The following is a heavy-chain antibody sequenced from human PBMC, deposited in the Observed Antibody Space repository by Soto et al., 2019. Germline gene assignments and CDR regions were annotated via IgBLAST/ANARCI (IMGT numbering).Heavy chain of an antibody. CDR2: IYHSGTT. CDR1: GGSISTNNW. CDR3: ARSGGWLRSFDY. V-gene: IGHV4-4*02. D-gene: IGHD5-12*01. J-gene: IGHJ4*02. Sequence: QVQLQESGPGLLKPSGTLSLTCAVSGGSISTNNWWSWVRQSPGKGLEWIGEIYHSGTTNYNPSLKSRVTISLDKSNNQFSLKLSSVTAADTAVYYCARSGGWLRSFDYWGQGTLVTVSS.